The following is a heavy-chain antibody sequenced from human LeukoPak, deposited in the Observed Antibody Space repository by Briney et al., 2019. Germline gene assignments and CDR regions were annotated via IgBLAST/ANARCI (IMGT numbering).Heavy chain of an antibody. D-gene: IGHD2-2*02. V-gene: IGHV1-18*01. CDR1: GYTFTSYG. CDR3: ARELTLDYTTLLDY. Sequence: ASVKVSCKASGYTFTSYGISWVRQAPGQGLEWMGWISAYNGNTNYAQKLEGRVTMTTDTSTSTAYMELRSLRSDDTPVYYCARELTLDYTTLLDYWGQGTLVTVSS. J-gene: IGHJ4*02. CDR2: ISAYNGNT.